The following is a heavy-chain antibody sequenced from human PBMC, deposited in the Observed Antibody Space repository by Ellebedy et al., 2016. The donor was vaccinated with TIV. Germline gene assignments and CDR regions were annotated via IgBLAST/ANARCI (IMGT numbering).Heavy chain of an antibody. D-gene: IGHD3-9*01. CDR1: GYTFTSYY. Sequence: ASVKVSCKASGYTFTSYYMDWVRQAPGQGLEWMGGVIPSFGTANYAQKFQGRVTITADESTSTAYMELSSLRSEDTAVYYCARSGDILTGYPTGPFDYWGQGTQVTVSP. J-gene: IGHJ4*02. CDR3: ARSGDILTGYPTGPFDY. V-gene: IGHV1-69*13. CDR2: VIPSFGTA.